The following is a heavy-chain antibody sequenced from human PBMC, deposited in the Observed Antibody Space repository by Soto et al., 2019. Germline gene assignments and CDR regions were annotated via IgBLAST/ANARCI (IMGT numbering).Heavy chain of an antibody. Sequence: QVQLVESGGGVVQPGRYLRLPCAASGLTFSSYGMHWVRQAPGKGLEWVAVISYDGSNIYYADSVKGLFTITRDNSTNTLYLQMTSLRAEDTAVYYCVKDGSSCLPYYNGMDVWGQRTTVTVSS. CDR1: GLTFSSYG. CDR3: VKDGSSCLPYYNGMDV. D-gene: IGHD6-19*01. CDR2: ISYDGSNI. J-gene: IGHJ6*02. V-gene: IGHV3-30*18.